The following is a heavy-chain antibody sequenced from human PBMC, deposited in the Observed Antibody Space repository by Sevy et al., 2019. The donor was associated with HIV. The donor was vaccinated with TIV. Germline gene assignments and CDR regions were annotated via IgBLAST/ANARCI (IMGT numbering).Heavy chain of an antibody. D-gene: IGHD3-9*01. Sequence: GGSLRLSCAASGFTFSNAWMSWVRQAPGKGLEWVGHSKSKTDGGTTDYAAPVKGRITISRDDSKNTLYLQMNSLKTEDTAGYYCTTVRYFDWLPTNYYMDVWGKGTTVTVSS. CDR2: SKSKTDGGTT. CDR1: GFTFSNAW. J-gene: IGHJ6*03. CDR3: TTVRYFDWLPTNYYMDV. V-gene: IGHV3-15*01.